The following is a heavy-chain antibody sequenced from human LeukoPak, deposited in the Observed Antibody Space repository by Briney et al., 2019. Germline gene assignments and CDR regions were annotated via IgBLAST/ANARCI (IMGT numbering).Heavy chain of an antibody. CDR2: TYTSGGA. D-gene: IGHD3-10*01. J-gene: IGHJ4*02. Sequence: SETLSLTCTVSGDSISSYYWSWIRQPAGKGLEWIGRTYTSGGARYNPSLKSRVSMSLDTSKIQFSLKPTSVTAADTAVYYCAMSGDSGSKIDYWGQGTLVTVSS. CDR3: AMSGDSGSKIDY. CDR1: GDSISSYY. V-gene: IGHV4-4*07.